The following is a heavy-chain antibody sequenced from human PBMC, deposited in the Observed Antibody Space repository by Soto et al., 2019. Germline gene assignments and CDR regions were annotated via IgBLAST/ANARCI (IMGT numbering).Heavy chain of an antibody. J-gene: IGHJ5*02. V-gene: IGHV1-18*01. CDR2: ISAYNGNT. CDR3: ARVVGALGHWFDP. D-gene: IGHD1-26*01. CDR1: GYTLTSYG. Sequence: ASVKVSCKASGYTLTSYGISWVRQAPGEGLEWMGRISAYNGNTNYAQKLQGRVTMTTDTSTSTAYMELRSLRSDDTAVYYCARVVGALGHWFDPWGQGTLVTVSS.